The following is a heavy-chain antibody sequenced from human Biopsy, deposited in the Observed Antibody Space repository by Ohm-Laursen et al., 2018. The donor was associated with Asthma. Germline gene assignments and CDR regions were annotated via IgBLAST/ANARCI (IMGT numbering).Heavy chain of an antibody. Sequence: SVKVSCKASGYTFIHFAIHWVRQAPGQRLEWMGWINAGDGNTKYSQKFQGRVTITRDTSASTAYMDLRSLRSEDTAMYYCARTYYDFLTGQVNDAFALWGQGTMFTASS. V-gene: IGHV1-3*01. D-gene: IGHD3-9*01. J-gene: IGHJ3*01. CDR1: GYTFIHFA. CDR3: ARTYYDFLTGQVNDAFAL. CDR2: INAGDGNT.